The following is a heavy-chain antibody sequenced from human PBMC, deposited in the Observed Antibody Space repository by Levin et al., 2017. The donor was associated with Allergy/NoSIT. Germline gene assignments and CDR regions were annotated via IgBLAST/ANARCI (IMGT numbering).Heavy chain of an antibody. CDR3: ARDNSRGYSYGEIDY. Sequence: AASVKVSCKASGYTFINYGISWVRQAPGQGLEWMGWISANKGNTNYAQKFQGRVTMTTDTSTSTAYMDLRSLRSDDTDVYYCARDNSRGYSYGEIDYWGQGTPITVSS. J-gene: IGHJ4*02. CDR1: GYTFINYG. D-gene: IGHD5-18*01. CDR2: ISANKGNT. V-gene: IGHV1-18*01.